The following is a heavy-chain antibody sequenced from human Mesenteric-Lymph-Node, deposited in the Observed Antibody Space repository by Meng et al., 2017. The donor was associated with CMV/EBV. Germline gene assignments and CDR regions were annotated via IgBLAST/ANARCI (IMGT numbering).Heavy chain of an antibody. CDR3: AGIIGRIGGRGH. V-gene: IGHV2-5*02. CDR2: TDWDDDT. D-gene: IGHD1-14*01. Sequence: SGGSVSTSGEGVDWIRQSPGKALEWITLTDWDDDTRYSPSLKSRLTIYIDTSKNQLSLNLTNAAAADTGTYYCAGIIGRIGGRGHWGQGTLVTVSS. CDR1: GGSVSTSGEG. J-gene: IGHJ4*02.